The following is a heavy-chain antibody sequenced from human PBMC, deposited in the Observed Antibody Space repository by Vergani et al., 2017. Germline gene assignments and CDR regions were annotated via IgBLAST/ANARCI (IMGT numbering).Heavy chain of an antibody. J-gene: IGHJ4*02. D-gene: IGHD4-17*01. Sequence: QVQLQQWGAGLLKPSETLSLTCAVYGGSFSGYYWSWIRQPPGKGLEWIGEINHSGSTNYNPSLKSRVTISVDTSKNQFSLKLSSVTAADTAVYYCAETHDYGDYYPARFDYWGQGTLVTVSS. V-gene: IGHV4-34*01. CDR3: AETHDYGDYYPARFDY. CDR1: GGSFSGYY. CDR2: INHSGST.